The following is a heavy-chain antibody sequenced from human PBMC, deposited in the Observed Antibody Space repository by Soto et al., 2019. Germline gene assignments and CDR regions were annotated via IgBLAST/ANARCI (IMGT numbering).Heavy chain of an antibody. V-gene: IGHV3-30*03. CDR3: ARKPQLGLQGGYFDY. D-gene: IGHD1-7*01. CDR2: ISYDEKKK. CDR1: GFTFSSYG. J-gene: IGHJ4*02. Sequence: GGSLRLSCAASGFTFSSYGMHWVRQAPGKGLEWVTLISYDEKKKYYADSVKGRFTVSRDNSQNTLYLQMDGLTEEDTAVYHCARKPQLGLQGGYFDYWGQGTLVTVSS.